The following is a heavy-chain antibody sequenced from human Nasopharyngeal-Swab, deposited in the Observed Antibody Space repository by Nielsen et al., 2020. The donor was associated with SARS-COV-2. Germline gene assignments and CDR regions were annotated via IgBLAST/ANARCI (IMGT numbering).Heavy chain of an antibody. J-gene: IGHJ4*02. V-gene: IGHV3-33*01. CDR1: GLTSRPYG. CDR3: ARSISTDGNFDF. Sequence: GESLKISCEASGLTSRPYGIHWVRQAPGKGLSWVADIWYDGKNQNYADSVKGRFTISRDSAKSTVYLQMNSLRGEGTAVYYCARSISTDGNFDFWGQGTLVTVSS. CDR2: IWYDGKNQ. D-gene: IGHD2-21*01.